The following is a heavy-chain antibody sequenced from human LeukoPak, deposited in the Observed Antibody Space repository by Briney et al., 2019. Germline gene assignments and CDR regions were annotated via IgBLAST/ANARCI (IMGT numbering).Heavy chain of an antibody. CDR1: GFTFSSYG. V-gene: IGHV3-30*18. J-gene: IGHJ3*02. CDR2: IWYGGSNK. D-gene: IGHD1-1*01. CDR3: AKEGKERHAFDI. Sequence: GRSLRLSCAASGFTFSSYGVHWVRQAPGKGLEWVAVIWYGGSNKYYADSVKGRFTISRDNSKNTLHLQMNSLRAEDTAVYYCAKEGKERHAFDIWGQGTMVTVSS.